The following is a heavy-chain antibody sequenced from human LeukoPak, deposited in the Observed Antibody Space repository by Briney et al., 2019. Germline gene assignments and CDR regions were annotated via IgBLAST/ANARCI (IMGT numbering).Heavy chain of an antibody. CDR3: ARVGTLSAAARDAFDI. CDR1: GFTFSSYS. V-gene: IGHV3-48*01. J-gene: IGHJ3*02. Sequence: GGSLRLSCAASGFTFSSYSMNWVRQAPGKGLEWVSYISSSSSTIYYADSVKGRFTISRDNAKNSLYLQMNSLRAEDTAAYYCARVGTLSAAARDAFDIWGQGTMVTVSS. D-gene: IGHD2-2*01. CDR2: ISSSSSTI.